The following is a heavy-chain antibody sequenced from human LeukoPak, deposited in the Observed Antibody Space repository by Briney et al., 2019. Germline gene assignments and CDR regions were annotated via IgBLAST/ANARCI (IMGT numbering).Heavy chain of an antibody. CDR1: GGSISSYY. J-gene: IGHJ4*02. CDR3: ARGPGDSGWIRVQDY. D-gene: IGHD6-19*01. CDR2: INHSGST. Sequence: SETLSLTCTVSGGSISSYYWSWIRQPPGKGLEWIGEINHSGSTNYNPSLKSRVTISVDTSKNQFSLKLSSVTAADTAVYYCARGPGDSGWIRVQDYWGQGTLVTVSS. V-gene: IGHV4-34*01.